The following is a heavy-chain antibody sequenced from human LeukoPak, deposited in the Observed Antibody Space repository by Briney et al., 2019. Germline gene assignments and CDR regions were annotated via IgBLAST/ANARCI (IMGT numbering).Heavy chain of an antibody. CDR2: INPNSGGT. D-gene: IGHD3-3*01. CDR1: GYTFTGYY. V-gene: IGHV1-2*04. Sequence: GASVKVSCKASGYTFTGYYMHWVRQALGQGLEWMGWINPNSGGTNYAQKFQGWVTMTTDTSTSTAYMELRSLRSDDTAVYYCARVTIFGVVIYYYMDVWGKGTTVTVSS. CDR3: ARVTIFGVVIYYYMDV. J-gene: IGHJ6*03.